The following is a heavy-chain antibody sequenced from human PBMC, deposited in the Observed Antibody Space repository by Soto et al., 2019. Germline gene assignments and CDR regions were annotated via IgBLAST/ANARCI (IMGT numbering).Heavy chain of an antibody. CDR2: ISGSGGST. D-gene: IGHD6-6*01. CDR1: GFTFSRYA. J-gene: IGHJ4*02. Sequence: GGSLRLSCAASGFTFSRYAMSWVRQAPGKGLEWVSAISGSGGSTYYADSVKGRFTISRDNSKNTLYLQMNSLRAEDTAVYYCAKGLTPTTVKQLVLGGFDYWGQGTLVTVSS. CDR3: AKGLTPTTVKQLVLGGFDY. V-gene: IGHV3-23*01.